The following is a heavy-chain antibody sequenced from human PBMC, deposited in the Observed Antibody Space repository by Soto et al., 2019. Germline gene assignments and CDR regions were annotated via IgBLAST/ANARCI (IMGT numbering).Heavy chain of an antibody. Sequence: QVQLVESGGGVVQPGRSLRLSCEVSGFAFNTSGMYWVRQSPGRGLEWVAVISYDGNTQYYAESLKGRFTISRDNSKNTLFLNMNRLRSEDTAVYYCATKVPVKNYYYYGMDTWGQGPLVTVSS. J-gene: IGHJ6*02. V-gene: IGHV3-30*03. CDR3: ATKVPVKNYYYYGMDT. D-gene: IGHD4-17*01. CDR1: GFAFNTSG. CDR2: ISYDGNTQ.